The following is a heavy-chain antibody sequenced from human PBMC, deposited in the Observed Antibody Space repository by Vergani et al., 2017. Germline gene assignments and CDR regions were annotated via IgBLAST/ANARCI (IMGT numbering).Heavy chain of an antibody. D-gene: IGHD6-6*01. CDR1: GFTSAGYA. Sequence: EVQLEESGGGLVLPGRSLRLSCVASGFTSAGYAMHWVRQAPGKGLEWVSGISWNSNSIGYADSVKGRFIISRDNAKKSLYLQINSLRAEDTALYYCAKDLGTSSGGGWFDPWGQGTLVTVSS. CDR2: ISWNSNSI. J-gene: IGHJ5*02. CDR3: AKDLGTSSGGGWFDP. V-gene: IGHV3-9*02.